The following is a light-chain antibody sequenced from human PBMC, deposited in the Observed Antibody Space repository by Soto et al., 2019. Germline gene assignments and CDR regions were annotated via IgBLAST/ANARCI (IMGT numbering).Light chain of an antibody. Sequence: DIQLTQSPSFLSASVGDRVTITCRASQRTNSFLAWYQQTPGKAPNLLIYAASTLQTGVPSRFSGSESGTEFTLTISSLQPEDFATYYCQQLNSYPITFGKGTRLEIK. CDR3: QQLNSYPIT. CDR2: AAS. J-gene: IGKJ5*01. V-gene: IGKV1-9*01. CDR1: QRTNSF.